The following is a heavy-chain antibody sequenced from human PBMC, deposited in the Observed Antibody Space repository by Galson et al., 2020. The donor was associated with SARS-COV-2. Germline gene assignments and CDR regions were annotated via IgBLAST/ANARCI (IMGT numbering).Heavy chain of an antibody. CDR2: INHSGST. J-gene: IGHJ4*02. Sequence: SETLSRTCAVYGGSFSGYYWSWIRQPPGKGLEWIGEINHSGSTNYNPSLKSRVTISVDTSKNQFSLKLSSVTAADTAVYYCARERLEYWGQGTLVTVSS. D-gene: IGHD1-1*01. CDR1: GGSFSGYY. CDR3: ARERLEY. V-gene: IGHV4-34*01.